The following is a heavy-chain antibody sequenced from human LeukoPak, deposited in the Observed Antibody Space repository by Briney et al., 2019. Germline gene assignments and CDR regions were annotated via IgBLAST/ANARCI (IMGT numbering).Heavy chain of an antibody. CDR3: ARARRWNAAVEGWWFDP. CDR1: GGSFSGYY. D-gene: IGHD1-1*01. Sequence: SETLSLTCAVFGGSFSGYYWTWIRQPPGEGLEWIGEINHSGSTNYNPSLKSRVTISVDTSKNQFSLKLSSVTAADTAVYYCARARRWNAAVEGWWFDPWGQGTLVTVSS. CDR2: INHSGST. J-gene: IGHJ5*02. V-gene: IGHV4-34*01.